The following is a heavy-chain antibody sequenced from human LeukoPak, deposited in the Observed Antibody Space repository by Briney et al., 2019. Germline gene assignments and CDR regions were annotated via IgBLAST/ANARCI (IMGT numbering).Heavy chain of an antibody. CDR1: GFSLTTSGVG. D-gene: IGHD2-2*01. V-gene: IGHV2-5*01. CDR3: AHSGYCSSTSCSLFDY. Sequence: SGPTLVNPXQTLTLTCTFSGFSLTTSGVGVGWIRQPPGKALEWLALIYWNDDKHYSPSLKSRLSITKDTSKNQVVLTMTNMDPADTATYSCAHSGYCSSTSCSLFDYWGQGTLVTVSS. J-gene: IGHJ4*02. CDR2: IYWNDDK.